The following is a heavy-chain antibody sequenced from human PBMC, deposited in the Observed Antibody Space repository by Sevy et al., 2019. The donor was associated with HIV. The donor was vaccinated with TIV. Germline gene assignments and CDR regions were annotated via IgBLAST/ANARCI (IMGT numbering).Heavy chain of an antibody. Sequence: GGSLRLSCAASGFAFSNYWMSWVGQAPGKGLEWVANIKLDGSEKYYVDSVKGRFTISRDNAKNSLYLQMNSLRAEDTALYYCARDCSSTSCLWGLDVWGQGTTVTVSS. CDR2: IKLDGSEK. D-gene: IGHD2-2*01. CDR1: GFAFSNYW. J-gene: IGHJ6*02. V-gene: IGHV3-7*03. CDR3: ARDCSSTSCLWGLDV.